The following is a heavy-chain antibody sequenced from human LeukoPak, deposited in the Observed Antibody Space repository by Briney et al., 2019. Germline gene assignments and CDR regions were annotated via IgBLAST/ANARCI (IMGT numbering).Heavy chain of an antibody. V-gene: IGHV1-18*01. CDR1: GYTFTSYG. J-gene: IGHJ6*02. D-gene: IGHD3-3*01. CDR3: ARDSWSGYYDFWSGYYKAYYGMDV. Sequence: GALVKVSCKASGYTFTSYGISWVRQAPGQGLEWMGWISAYSGNTNYAQKLQGRVTMTTDTSTSTAYMELRSLRSDDTAVYYCARDSWSGYYDFWSGYYKAYYGMDVWGQGTTVTVSS. CDR2: ISAYSGNT.